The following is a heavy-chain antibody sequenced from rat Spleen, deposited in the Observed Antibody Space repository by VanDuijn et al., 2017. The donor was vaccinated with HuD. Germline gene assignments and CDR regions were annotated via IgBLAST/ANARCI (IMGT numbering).Heavy chain of an antibody. V-gene: IGHV5-29*01. Sequence: EVQLVESGGGLVQPGRSLKLSCAASGFTFSDYGVAWVRQAPTKGLEWVASISPGHSSTYYRDSVKGRFTISRDNAKSTLSLQMDSLRSEDTATYYCARRHYGYTDYFDYWGQGVMVTVSS. CDR3: ARRHYGYTDYFDY. D-gene: IGHD1-6*01. J-gene: IGHJ2*01. CDR2: ISPGHSST. CDR1: GFTFSDYG.